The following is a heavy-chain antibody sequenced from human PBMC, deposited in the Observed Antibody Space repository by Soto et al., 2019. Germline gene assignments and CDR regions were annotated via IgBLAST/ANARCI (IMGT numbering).Heavy chain of an antibody. V-gene: IGHV3-23*01. D-gene: IGHD3-3*01. CDR1: GFTFSSYA. J-gene: IGHJ4*02. CDR2: ISGSGGST. CDR3: AKDISSGGYDFLSGYYGNYFDY. Sequence: GGSLRLSCAASGFTFSSYAMSWVRQAPGKGLEWVSAISGSGGSTYYADSVKGRFTISRDNSKNTLYLQMNSLRAEDTAVYYCAKDISSGGYDFLSGYYGNYFDYWGQGTLVTVSS.